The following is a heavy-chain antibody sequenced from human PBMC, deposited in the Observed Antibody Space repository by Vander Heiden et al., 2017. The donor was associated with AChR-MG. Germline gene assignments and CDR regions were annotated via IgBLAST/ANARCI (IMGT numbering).Heavy chain of an antibody. J-gene: IGHJ5*02. CDR3: AKNTVRGIVAFNP. V-gene: IGHV3-21*01. Sequence: EVRLVESGGGLVTPGGSLRHPCEASGFTCSTYDMNWVRQVPGKGLEWVASISDTSTYIYYADSVKGRFTISRDNAKNSLYLQMNSLTGEDTAVYYCAKNTVRGIVAFNPWGQGTLVTVSS. CDR1: GFTCSTYD. CDR2: ISDTSTYI. D-gene: IGHD1-26*01.